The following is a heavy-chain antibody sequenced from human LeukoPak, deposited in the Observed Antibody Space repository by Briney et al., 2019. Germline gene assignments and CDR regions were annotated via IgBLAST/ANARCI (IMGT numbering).Heavy chain of an antibody. CDR1: GFTFSSYA. CDR3: ARAGVHYYDSSGFAPHAFDI. CDR2: ISYDGSNK. D-gene: IGHD3-22*01. Sequence: GRSLSLSFAASGFTFSSYAMHWVRPAPGKGLEWVAVISYDGSNKYYADSVKGRFTISRDNSKNTLYLQMNSLRAEDTAVYYCARAGVHYYDSSGFAPHAFDIWGQGTMVTVSS. V-gene: IGHV3-30*01. J-gene: IGHJ3*02.